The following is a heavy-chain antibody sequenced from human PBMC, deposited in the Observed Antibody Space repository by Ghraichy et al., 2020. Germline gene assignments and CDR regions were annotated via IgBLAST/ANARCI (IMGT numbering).Heavy chain of an antibody. J-gene: IGHJ3*02. Sequence: LSLTCEASGFTFSSYGMHWVRQAPGKGLEWVAVISYDESNKYYGDSVKGRFTISRDNSKNTLFLQMNSLRVEDTAMYYCSKAPSGWVNDAFDIWGQGTMVTVSS. V-gene: IGHV3-30*18. CDR3: SKAPSGWVNDAFDI. CDR2: ISYDESNK. D-gene: IGHD6-19*01. CDR1: GFTFSSYG.